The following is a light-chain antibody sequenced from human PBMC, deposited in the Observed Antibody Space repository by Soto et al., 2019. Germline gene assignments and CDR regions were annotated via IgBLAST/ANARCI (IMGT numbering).Light chain of an antibody. Sequence: QSVLTQPASVSGSPGQSITISCTGTSSDVGGYNYVSWFQQHPGKAPKLMIYEVSNRPSGVSNRFSGSKSGNTASLTISGLQAEDEADYFCSSYTTSDTLVLGGGTKVTVL. J-gene: IGLJ2*01. CDR1: SSDVGGYNY. V-gene: IGLV2-14*01. CDR3: SSYTTSDTLV. CDR2: EVS.